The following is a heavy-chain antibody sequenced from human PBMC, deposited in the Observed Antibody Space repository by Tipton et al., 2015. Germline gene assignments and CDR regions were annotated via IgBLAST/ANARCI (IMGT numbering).Heavy chain of an antibody. D-gene: IGHD1-7*01. CDR1: GFTFSGYS. CDR2: ISSSSSYI. V-gene: IGHV3-21*01. J-gene: IGHJ4*02. Sequence: SLRLSCEASGFTFSGYSMNWVRQAPGKGLEWVSSISSSSSYIYYADSVKGRFTISRDNAKNTLYLQMNSLRAEDTAVYYCARSTRITGTPPFDYWGQGTLVTVSS. CDR3: ARSTRITGTPPFDY.